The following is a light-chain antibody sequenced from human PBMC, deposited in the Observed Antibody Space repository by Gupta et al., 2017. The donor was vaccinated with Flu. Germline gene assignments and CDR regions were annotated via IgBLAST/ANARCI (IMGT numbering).Light chain of an antibody. Sequence: EITMTHSPASLSVSPGERATLSCTVNQSVSTNLAWYQQKPGQAPRLLIYGASTRPTGIPARCSGSWSGKVFTLTISRLQSEDFAVYDCQKYNDWPRFGQGTKVEIK. V-gene: IGKV3-15*01. CDR2: GAS. CDR1: QSVSTN. CDR3: QKYNDWPR. J-gene: IGKJ1*01.